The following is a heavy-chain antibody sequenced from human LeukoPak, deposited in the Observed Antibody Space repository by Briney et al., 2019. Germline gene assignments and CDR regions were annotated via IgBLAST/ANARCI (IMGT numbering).Heavy chain of an antibody. Sequence: SETLSLTCAVYGGSFSGYYWSWIRQPPGKGLEWIGEINHSGSTNYNPSLKSRVTISVDTSKNQFSLKLSSVTAADTAVYYCARLVRGVKYFDYWGQGTLVTVPS. V-gene: IGHV4-34*01. J-gene: IGHJ4*02. CDR1: GGSFSGYY. CDR2: INHSGST. D-gene: IGHD3-10*01. CDR3: ARLVRGVKYFDY.